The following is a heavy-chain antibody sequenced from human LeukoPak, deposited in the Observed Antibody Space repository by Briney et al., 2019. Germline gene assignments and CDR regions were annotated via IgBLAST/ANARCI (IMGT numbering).Heavy chain of an antibody. CDR3: ARKSVLTGYFYYYYYYMDV. CDR1: GFTFSSYA. D-gene: IGHD3-9*01. Sequence: GRSLRLSCAASGFTFSSYAMHWVRQAPGKGLEWVAVISYDGSNKYYADPVKGRFTISRDNSKNTLYLQMNSLRAEDTAVYYCARKSVLTGYFYYYYYYMDVWGKGTTVTVSS. J-gene: IGHJ6*03. CDR2: ISYDGSNK. V-gene: IGHV3-30*01.